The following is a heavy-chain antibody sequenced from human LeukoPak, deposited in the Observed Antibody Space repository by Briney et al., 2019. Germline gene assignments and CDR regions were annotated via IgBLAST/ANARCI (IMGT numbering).Heavy chain of an antibody. CDR2: IYSGGST. J-gene: IGHJ4*02. CDR1: GFTVSSNY. V-gene: IGHV3-53*01. D-gene: IGHD6-19*01. Sequence: PGGSLRLSCAASGFTVSSNYMSWVRQAPGKGLEWVSVIYSGGSTYYADSVKGRFTISRDNSKNTLYLQMNSLRAEDTAVYYCVSPPNSSGLGRGYWGQGTLVTVSS. CDR3: VSPPNSSGLGRGY.